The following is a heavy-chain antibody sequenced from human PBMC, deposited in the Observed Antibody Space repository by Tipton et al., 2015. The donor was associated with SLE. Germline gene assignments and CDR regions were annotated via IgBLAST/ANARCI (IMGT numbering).Heavy chain of an antibody. Sequence: QSGPEVKKPGASVKVSCKASGYTFTSYGISWVRQAPGQGLEWMGWISAYNGNTNYAQKLQGRVTMTTDTSKNQFSLKLSSVTAADTAVYYCARGGSGYYTGFGYWGQGTLVTVSS. J-gene: IGHJ4*02. D-gene: IGHD3-3*01. CDR3: ARGGSGYYTGFGY. CDR1: GYTFTSYG. V-gene: IGHV1-18*01. CDR2: ISAYNGNT.